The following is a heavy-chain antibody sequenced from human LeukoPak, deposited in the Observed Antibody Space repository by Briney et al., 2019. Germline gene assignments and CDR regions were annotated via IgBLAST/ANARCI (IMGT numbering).Heavy chain of an antibody. V-gene: IGHV4-61*05. Sequence: PSETLSLTCTVSGGSIRSSYYYWGWIRQPPGKGLEWMGYIYYSGSTNYNPSPKSRVTISVDTSKNQFSLKLSSVTAADTAVYYCARGPRDSSGYYIDYWGQGTLVTVSS. CDR1: GGSIRSSYYY. CDR3: ARGPRDSSGYYIDY. CDR2: IYYSGST. D-gene: IGHD3-22*01. J-gene: IGHJ4*02.